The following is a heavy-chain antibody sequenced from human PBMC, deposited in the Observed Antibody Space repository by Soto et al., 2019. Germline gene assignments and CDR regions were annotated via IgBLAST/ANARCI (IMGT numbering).Heavy chain of an antibody. Sequence: SETLSLTCTVSGGSISSYYWSWIRQPPGKGLEWIGYIYYSGNTNYNPSLKSRVTISVDTSKNQFSLKLSSVTAADTAVYYCARGIEGWYQGRYYYGMDVWGQGTTVTVSS. J-gene: IGHJ6*02. D-gene: IGHD6-19*01. CDR3: ARGIEGWYQGRYYYGMDV. CDR1: GGSISSYY. CDR2: IYYSGNT. V-gene: IGHV4-59*01.